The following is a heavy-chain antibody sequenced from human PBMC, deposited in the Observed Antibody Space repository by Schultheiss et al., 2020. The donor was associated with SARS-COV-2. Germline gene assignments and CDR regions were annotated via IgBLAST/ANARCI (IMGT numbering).Heavy chain of an antibody. J-gene: IGHJ5*02. CDR2: IYYSGST. Sequence: SETLSLTCTVSGGSISSGGYYWSWIRQHPGKGLEWIGYIYYSGSTNYNPSLKSRVTISVDTSKNQFSLKLSSVTAADTAVYYCARHIHSGYDLSDWFDPWGQGTLVTVSS. CDR1: GGSISSGGYY. V-gene: IGHV4-61*08. CDR3: ARHIHSGYDLSDWFDP. D-gene: IGHD5-12*01.